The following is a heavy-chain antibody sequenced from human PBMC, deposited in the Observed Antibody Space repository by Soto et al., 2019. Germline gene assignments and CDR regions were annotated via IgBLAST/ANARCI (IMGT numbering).Heavy chain of an antibody. CDR1: GGSISSYY. CDR2: IYYSGST. J-gene: IGHJ4*02. Sequence: SETLSLTCTVSGGSISSYYWSWIRQPPGKGLEWIGYIYYSGSTNYNPSLKSRVTISVDTSKNQFSLKLSSVTAADTAVYYCARTVRVRGVITTRYYIDYWGQGTLVTVSS. D-gene: IGHD3-10*01. CDR3: ARTVRVRGVITTRYYIDY. V-gene: IGHV4-59*01.